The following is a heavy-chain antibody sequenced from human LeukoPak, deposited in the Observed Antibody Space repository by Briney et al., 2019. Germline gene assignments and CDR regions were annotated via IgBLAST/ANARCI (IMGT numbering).Heavy chain of an antibody. CDR3: ARESFAFDI. D-gene: IGHD3-10*01. CDR1: GFTFSSYW. Sequence: PGGSLRLSCAASGFTFSSYWMYWVRQVPGKGLVWVSRITGDGSSTSYADSVKGRFTISRDNAKNTLYLQMNSLRAEDTAVYYCARESFAFDIWGQGTMVTVSS. J-gene: IGHJ3*02. V-gene: IGHV3-74*01. CDR2: ITGDGSST.